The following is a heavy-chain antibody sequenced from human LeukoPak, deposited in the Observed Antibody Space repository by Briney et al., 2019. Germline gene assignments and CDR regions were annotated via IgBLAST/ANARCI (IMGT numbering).Heavy chain of an antibody. V-gene: IGHV4-34*01. CDR2: INHSGST. D-gene: IGHD3-22*01. Sequence: SETLSLTCAVYGGSFSGYYWSWIRQPPGKGLEWIGEINHSGSTNYNPSLKSRVTISVDTSKNQFSLKLSSVTAADTAVYYCARRSTVNYDSSGYWRYFDYWGQGTLVTVSS. CDR1: GGSFSGYY. J-gene: IGHJ4*02. CDR3: ARRSTVNYDSSGYWRYFDY.